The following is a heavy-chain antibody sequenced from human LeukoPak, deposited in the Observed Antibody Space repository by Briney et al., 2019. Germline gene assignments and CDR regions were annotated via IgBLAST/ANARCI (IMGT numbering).Heavy chain of an antibody. CDR1: SGSISRSNW. D-gene: IGHD5-12*01. Sequence: SETLSLTCAVFSGSISRSNWWSWVRQPPGKGLEWIGNLFDSGNAHYNPSLRSRLTMSVDTSKNQFSLKLSSVTAADTAVYYCARHTRPGYSGYENAFDIWGQGNMVTVSS. V-gene: IGHV4-4*02. CDR3: ARHTRPGYSGYENAFDI. J-gene: IGHJ3*02. CDR2: LFDSGNA.